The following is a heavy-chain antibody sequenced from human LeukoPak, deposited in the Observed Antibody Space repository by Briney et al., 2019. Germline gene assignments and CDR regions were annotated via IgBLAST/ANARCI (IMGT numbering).Heavy chain of an antibody. Sequence: GGSLRLSCAASGFTFSGSAMHWVRQASGKGLEWVGRIRSKANSYATAYAASGKGRFTISRDDSKYTAYLQMNSLKTEDTAVYYCTRQEGGSGRQNDYWGQGTLVTVSS. CDR2: IRSKANSYAT. V-gene: IGHV3-73*01. CDR3: TRQEGGSGRQNDY. D-gene: IGHD3-10*01. J-gene: IGHJ4*02. CDR1: GFTFSGSA.